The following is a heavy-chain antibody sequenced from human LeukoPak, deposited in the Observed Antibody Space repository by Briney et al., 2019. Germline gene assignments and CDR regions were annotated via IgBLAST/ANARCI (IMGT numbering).Heavy chain of an antibody. J-gene: IGHJ4*02. CDR2: ISGSGAFT. CDR1: GFTFNTYA. V-gene: IGHV3-23*01. CDR3: ARSLPYGTTWYGRSDF. D-gene: IGHD6-13*01. Sequence: PGGSLRLSCVASGFTFNTYAMSWVRQAPGKGLEWVSTISGSGAFTKYADSVTGRFTISRDNAMNSLYLQMNSLRAEDTAIYYCARSLPYGTTWYGRSDFWGQGTLVTVSS.